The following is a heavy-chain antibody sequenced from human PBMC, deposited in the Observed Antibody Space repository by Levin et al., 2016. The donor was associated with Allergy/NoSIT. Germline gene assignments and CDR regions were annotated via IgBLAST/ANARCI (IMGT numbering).Heavy chain of an antibody. D-gene: IGHD2-2*01. CDR2: ISSSSSTI. V-gene: IGHV3-48*01. Sequence: WIRQPPGKGLEWVSYISSSSSTIYYADSVKGRFTISRDNSKNTLYLQMNSLRAEDTAVYYCAKGRQVVPAAVHSSYYYYGMDVWGQGTTVTVSS. CDR3: AKGRQVVPAAVHSSYYYYGMDV. J-gene: IGHJ6*02.